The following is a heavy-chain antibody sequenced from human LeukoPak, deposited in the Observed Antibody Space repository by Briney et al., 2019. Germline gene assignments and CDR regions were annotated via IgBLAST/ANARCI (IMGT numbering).Heavy chain of an antibody. CDR1: GYTFSSYG. CDR3: AREHGSGTYYNPVGFDY. V-gene: IGHV1-18*04. J-gene: IGHJ4*02. D-gene: IGHD3-10*01. Sequence: ASVKVSCKASGYTFSSYGISWVRQAPGQGLEWMGWISAYNGNINYIEKFQGRVTMTTDTSTSTAYMELRSLRSDDTAVYSCAREHGSGTYYNPVGFDYWGQGTLVTVSS. CDR2: ISAYNGNI.